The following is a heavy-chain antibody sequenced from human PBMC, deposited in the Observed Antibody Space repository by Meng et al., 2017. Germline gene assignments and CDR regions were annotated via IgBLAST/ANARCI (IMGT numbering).Heavy chain of an antibody. D-gene: IGHD2-2*01. V-gene: IGHV1-46*01. J-gene: IGHJ6*01. Sequence: ASVKVSCKASGYTFTSYYMHWVRQAPGQGLEWMGIINPSGGSTSYAQKFQGRVTITRDTSTSTVYMELRSLRSEDTAVYDCARQNCSSTSCYYYYGMDVCGQAIT. CDR1: GYTFTSYY. CDR2: INPSGGST. CDR3: ARQNCSSTSCYYYYGMDV.